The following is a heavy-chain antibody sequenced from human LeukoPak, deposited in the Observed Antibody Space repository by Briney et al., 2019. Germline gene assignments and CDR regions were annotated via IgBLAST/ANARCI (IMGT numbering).Heavy chain of an antibody. CDR3: ARKAFYSGYYLYYFDY. CDR1: GYSISSGYY. D-gene: IGHD3-22*01. Sequence: SETLSLTCTVSGYSISSGYYWGWIRQPPGKGLEWIGSIYHSGSTYYNPSLKSRVTISVDTSKNQFSLKLSSVTAADTAVYYCARKAFYSGYYLYYFDYWGQGTLVTVSS. CDR2: IYHSGST. J-gene: IGHJ4*02. V-gene: IGHV4-38-2*02.